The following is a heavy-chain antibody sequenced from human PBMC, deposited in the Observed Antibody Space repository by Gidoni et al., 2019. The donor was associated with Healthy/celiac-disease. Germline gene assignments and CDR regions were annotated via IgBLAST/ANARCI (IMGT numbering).Heavy chain of an antibody. CDR3: ARDIYGGPYGMDV. V-gene: IGHV3-21*01. Sequence: EVQLVESGGGLVKPGGSLRLSCAASGFTLSSYSMNWVRQAPGKGLEWVSSISSSSSYIDYADSVKGRFTISRDNAKNSLYLQMNSLRAEDTAVYYCARDIYGGPYGMDVWGQGTTVTVSS. J-gene: IGHJ6*02. CDR1: GFTLSSYS. CDR2: ISSSSSYI. D-gene: IGHD4-17*01.